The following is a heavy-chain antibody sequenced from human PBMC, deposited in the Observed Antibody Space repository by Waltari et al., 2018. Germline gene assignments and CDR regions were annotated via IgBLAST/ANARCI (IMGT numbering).Heavy chain of an antibody. CDR1: GYSISSGYY. J-gene: IGHJ3*02. Sequence: QVQLQESGPGLVTPSETLSLTCAVSGYSISSGYYWGLIRQPPGQGLEWIGSIYHSGSTYYNPSLKSRVTISVDTSKNQFSLKLSSVTAADTAVYYCARPQRSYYDFWRGYAFDIWGQGTMVTVSS. CDR2: IYHSGST. CDR3: ARPQRSYYDFWRGYAFDI. V-gene: IGHV4-38-2*01. D-gene: IGHD3-3*01.